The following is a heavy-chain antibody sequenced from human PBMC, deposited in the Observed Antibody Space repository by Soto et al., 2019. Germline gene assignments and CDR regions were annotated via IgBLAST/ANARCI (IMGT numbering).Heavy chain of an antibody. Sequence: SETLSLTCTVSGGSMISYYWSWIRQPPGRGLEWIGFIYYAGSTNYNPSLKSRVTISVDTSKNQFSLKLSSVTAADTAVYYCARVSGIYYYGMDVWGQGTTVTVSS. J-gene: IGHJ6*02. D-gene: IGHD3-10*01. CDR3: ARVSGIYYYGMDV. CDR2: IYYAGST. CDR1: GGSMISYY. V-gene: IGHV4-59*12.